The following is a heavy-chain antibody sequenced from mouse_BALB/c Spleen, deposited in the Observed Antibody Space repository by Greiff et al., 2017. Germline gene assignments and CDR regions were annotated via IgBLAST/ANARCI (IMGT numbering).Heavy chain of an antibody. Sequence: EVQVVESGGGLVQPGGSLKLSCAASGFTFSSYTMSWVRQTPEKRLEWVAYISNGGGSTYYPDTVKGRFTISRDNAKNTLYLQMSSLKSEDTAMYYCARDYRYDLAYWGQGTLVTVSA. D-gene: IGHD2-14*01. CDR3: ARDYRYDLAY. J-gene: IGHJ3*01. CDR1: GFTFSSYT. V-gene: IGHV5-12-2*01. CDR2: ISNGGGST.